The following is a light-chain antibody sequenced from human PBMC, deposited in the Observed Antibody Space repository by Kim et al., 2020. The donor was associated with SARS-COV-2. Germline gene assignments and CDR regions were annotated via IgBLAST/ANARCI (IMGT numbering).Light chain of an antibody. CDR3: QQDFSSILS. Sequence: ASVGDRVTITCRASQSVRNDLNWYKQKPGRAPKLLIYAASTLQDGVPSRFSGSGSATEFTLTINNVQPDDFATYYCQQDFSSILSFGGGTKVDIK. CDR1: QSVRND. V-gene: IGKV1-39*01. J-gene: IGKJ4*01. CDR2: AAS.